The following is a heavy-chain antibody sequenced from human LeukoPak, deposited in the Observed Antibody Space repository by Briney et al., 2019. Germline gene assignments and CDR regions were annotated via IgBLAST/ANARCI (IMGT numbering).Heavy chain of an antibody. CDR1: GFTFSSYW. V-gene: IGHV3-7*01. D-gene: IGHD3-10*01. CDR3: AREGITMVRGVIPYYFDY. CDR2: IKQDGSEK. Sequence: GGSLRLSCAASGFTFSSYWMSWVRQAPGKGLEWVANIKQDGSEKYYVDSVKGRFTISRDNAKNSLYLQMNSLRAEDTAVYYCAREGITMVRGVIPYYFDYWGQGTLVTVSS. J-gene: IGHJ4*02.